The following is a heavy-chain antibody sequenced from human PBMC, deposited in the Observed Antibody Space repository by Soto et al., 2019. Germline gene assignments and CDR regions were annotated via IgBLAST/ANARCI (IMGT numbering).Heavy chain of an antibody. D-gene: IGHD6-13*01. CDR1: GFRFSNYA. CDR2: ISGRGSSP. CDR3: AKGEADYYYYRDV. J-gene: IGHJ6*03. Sequence: EVQLLESGGTLEQPGGSLRLSCTASGFRFSNYAMSWVRQAPGTGLEWVLGISGRGSSPYYADSVKGRFTISRDNTKNTLYLQMNSLRAEDTAVYYCAKGEADYYYYRDVWGKGTTVTVTS. V-gene: IGHV3-23*01.